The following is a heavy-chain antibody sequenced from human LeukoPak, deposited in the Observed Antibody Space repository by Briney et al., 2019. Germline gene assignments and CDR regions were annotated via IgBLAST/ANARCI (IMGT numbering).Heavy chain of an antibody. CDR2: ILSSANP. CDR3: ARDPNSAL. Sequence: SESLSLTCTVSGGSISGGYWGWIRQPAGKGLEWIGRILSSANPSYNPSLKSRVTMSVVTSKNQFSLKLSSVTAADTAVYYCARDPNSALWGQGTLVTVSS. J-gene: IGHJ4*02. CDR1: GGSISGGY. D-gene: IGHD4-23*01. V-gene: IGHV4-4*07.